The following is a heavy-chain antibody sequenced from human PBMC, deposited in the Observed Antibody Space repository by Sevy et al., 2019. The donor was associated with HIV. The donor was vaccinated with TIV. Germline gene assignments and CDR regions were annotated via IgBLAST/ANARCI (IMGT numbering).Heavy chain of an antibody. Sequence: ASVKVSCEASGYTFSTYGINWVRQAPGLGLEWMGWINTFTGDTNYLQKLQDRVTMTKDTSTSTVYMELRSLRSDDTAVYYCARGYCSGGRCYPGGYWGQGTLVTVSS. J-gene: IGHJ4*02. D-gene: IGHD2-15*01. CDR1: GYTFSTYG. CDR2: INTFTGDT. CDR3: ARGYCSGGRCYPGGY. V-gene: IGHV1-18*01.